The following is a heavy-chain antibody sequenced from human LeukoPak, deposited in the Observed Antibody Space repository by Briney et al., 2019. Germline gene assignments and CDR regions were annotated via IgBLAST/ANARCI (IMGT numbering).Heavy chain of an antibody. D-gene: IGHD3-22*01. CDR1: GFTFSSYW. Sequence: PGGSLRLSRAASGFTFSSYWMSWVRQAPGKGLEWVANIKQDGSEKYYVDSVKGRFTISRDNAKNSLYLQMNSLRAEDTAVYYCARSYDSSGYLESYYFDCWGQGTLVTVSS. V-gene: IGHV3-7*01. J-gene: IGHJ4*02. CDR3: ARSYDSSGYLESYYFDC. CDR2: IKQDGSEK.